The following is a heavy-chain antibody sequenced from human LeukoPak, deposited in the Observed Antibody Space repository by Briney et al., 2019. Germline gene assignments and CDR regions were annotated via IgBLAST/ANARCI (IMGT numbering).Heavy chain of an antibody. V-gene: IGHV4-59*08. J-gene: IGHJ6*02. CDR1: GGSISSYY. Sequence: SETLSLTCTVSGGSISSYYWSWIRQPPGKGLEWIGYIYYSGSTNYNPSLKSRVTISVDASKNQFSLKLSSVTAADTAVYYCARQRTSPYCSSTSCYNYYYYYGMDVWGQGTTVTVSS. CDR2: IYYSGST. D-gene: IGHD2-2*02. CDR3: ARQRTSPYCSSTSCYNYYYYYGMDV.